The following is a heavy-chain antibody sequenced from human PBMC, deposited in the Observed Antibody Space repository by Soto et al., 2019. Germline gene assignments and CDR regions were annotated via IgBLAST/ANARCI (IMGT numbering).Heavy chain of an antibody. Sequence: GGSLRLSCAASGFTFSSYGMHWVRQAPGKGLEWVAVISYDGSNKYYADSVKGRFTISRDNSKNTLYLQMNSLRAEDTAVYYCAKDPQPASIAVAGTGIDYWGQGTLVTVSS. CDR1: GFTFSSYG. V-gene: IGHV3-30*18. CDR3: AKDPQPASIAVAGTGIDY. CDR2: ISYDGSNK. D-gene: IGHD6-19*01. J-gene: IGHJ4*02.